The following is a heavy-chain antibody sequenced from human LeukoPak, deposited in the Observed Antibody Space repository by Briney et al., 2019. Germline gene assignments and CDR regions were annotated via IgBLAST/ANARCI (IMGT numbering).Heavy chain of an antibody. CDR3: ATDRNAGKYYDF. Sequence: GGSLRLSCVASGLRFRNYGMHWVRQAPGKGLEWVAVIWYDGSNQYYVDSMKGRFTVSRDNAKNTLYLQMDSLRAEDTAVYYCATDRNAGKYYDFWGQGTLVTVSS. D-gene: IGHD3-3*01. J-gene: IGHJ4*02. CDR1: GLRFRNYG. CDR2: IWYDGSNQ. V-gene: IGHV3-33*01.